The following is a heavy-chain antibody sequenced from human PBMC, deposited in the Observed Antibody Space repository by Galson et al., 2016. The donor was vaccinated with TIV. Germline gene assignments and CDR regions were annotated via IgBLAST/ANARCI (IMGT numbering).Heavy chain of an antibody. CDR3: GRERINSGTFDY. D-gene: IGHD7-27*01. CDR2: INPSGGDA. J-gene: IGHJ4*02. Sequence: SVKVSCKGSGSTFTSYYIHWVRQAPGQGLEWMGRINPSGGDATYAQKFQGRVILTRDTSTSTIYMDLSSLTSDDAAVYFCGRERINSGTFDYWGQGTLVTVSS. V-gene: IGHV1-46*03. CDR1: GSTFTSYY.